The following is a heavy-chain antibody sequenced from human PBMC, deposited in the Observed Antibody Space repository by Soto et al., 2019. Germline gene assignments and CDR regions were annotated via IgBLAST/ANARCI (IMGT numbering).Heavy chain of an antibody. CDR1: GSSFTSYW. CDR3: VRAKQFITTRGISWFGP. Sequence: GESLKISCKGSGSSFTSYWIGWVRQIPGKGLEWMGLINPDASDTRYSPSFQGQVTISADKAIATAYLQWSSLRASDTAMYYCVRAKQFITTRGISWFGPWGQGALVTVAS. V-gene: IGHV5-51*01. D-gene: IGHD6-6*01. J-gene: IGHJ5*02. CDR2: INPDASDT.